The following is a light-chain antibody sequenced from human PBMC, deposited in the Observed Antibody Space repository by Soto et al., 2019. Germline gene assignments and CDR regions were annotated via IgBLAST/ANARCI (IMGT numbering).Light chain of an antibody. CDR3: SSYTSSSPWV. CDR1: SSDVAGSNY. CDR2: EVN. J-gene: IGLJ3*02. Sequence: QSALTQPASVSGSPGQSITISCSGTSSDVAGSNYVSWYQQHPGKAPKLMIYEVNNRPSGVSNRFSGSKSGNTASLTVSGLQAEDEADYYCSSYTSSSPWVFGGGTKVTVL. V-gene: IGLV2-14*01.